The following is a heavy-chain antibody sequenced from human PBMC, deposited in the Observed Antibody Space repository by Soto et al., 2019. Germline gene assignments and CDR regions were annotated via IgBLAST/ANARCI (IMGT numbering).Heavy chain of an antibody. V-gene: IGHV3-23*01. Sequence: EVQLLESGGGSVRRGGSLRLSCAASGLTFSSYAMTWVRQAPGKGLEWGSAIGGSTSSTYYADSVKGRFTISRDNSKNTLYLQMNSLRVEDTAVYYCAKDLYGDYGATGEDWGQGTLVTVSS. CDR1: GLTFSSYA. J-gene: IGHJ4*02. CDR2: IGGSTSST. CDR3: AKDLYGDYGATGED. D-gene: IGHD4-17*01.